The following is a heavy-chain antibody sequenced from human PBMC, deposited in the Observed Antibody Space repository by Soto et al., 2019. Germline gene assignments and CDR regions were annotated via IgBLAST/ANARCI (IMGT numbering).Heavy chain of an antibody. CDR1: GFTFSDYY. V-gene: IGHV3-11*01. CDR2: ISTSGRTI. D-gene: IGHD3-10*01. J-gene: IGHJ3*02. CDR3: ARSITGWAFDI. Sequence: GGSLRLSCAASGFTFSDYYIHWIRQAPGKGLEWVSYISTSGRTIYYADSVKGRFTISRDNAKNSLYLQMNSLRAEDTAVYYCARSITGWAFDIWGQGTMVTVSS.